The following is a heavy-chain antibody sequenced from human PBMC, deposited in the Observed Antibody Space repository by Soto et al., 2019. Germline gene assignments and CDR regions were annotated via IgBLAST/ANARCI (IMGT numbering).Heavy chain of an antibody. D-gene: IGHD6-13*01. J-gene: IGHJ5*02. CDR2: IIPIFGTA. V-gene: IGHV1-69*12. Sequence: QVQLVQSGAEVKKPGSSVKVSCKASGGTFSSYAISWVRQAPGQGLEWMGGIIPIFGTANYAQKFQGRVTITADEYTSTAYMELSSLRSEDTAVYYCARELGAAAGIGGWFDPWGQGTLVTVSS. CDR3: ARELGAAAGIGGWFDP. CDR1: GGTFSSYA.